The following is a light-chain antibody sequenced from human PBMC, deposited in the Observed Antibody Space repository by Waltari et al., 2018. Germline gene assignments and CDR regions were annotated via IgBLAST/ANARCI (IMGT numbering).Light chain of an antibody. V-gene: IGLV2-11*01. J-gene: IGLJ2*01. CDR2: EVT. CDR1: RRDVGGYDY. Sequence: QSALTQPRSVSGSPGQPVPITCTGTRRDVGGYDYSPGYHQHPGKAPKPMIHEVTKRPSGVPARFSGSKSGNTASLTISGLQTEDEADYYCCSFAASYTSYVIFGGGTKLTVL. CDR3: CSFAASYTSYVI.